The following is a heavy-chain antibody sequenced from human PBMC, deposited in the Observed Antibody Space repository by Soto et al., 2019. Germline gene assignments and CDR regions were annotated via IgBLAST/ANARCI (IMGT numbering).Heavy chain of an antibody. CDR3: VSWVSAHFHS. CDR1: SFTSGYHA. CDR2: ISSNGENT. Sequence: VGSLRLSCAASSFTSGYHAMNWVRQAPGKGLEWVSTISSNGENTHYADSVKGRFIISSDNSSNTVALQMNSLRVEDTAIDYCVSWVSAHFHSWGQGTLVTVAS. V-gene: IGHV3-23*01. J-gene: IGHJ4*01. D-gene: IGHD6-13*01.